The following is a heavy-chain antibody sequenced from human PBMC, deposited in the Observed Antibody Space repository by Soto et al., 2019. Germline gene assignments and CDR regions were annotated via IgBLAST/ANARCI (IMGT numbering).Heavy chain of an antibody. CDR2: IWYDGSNK. V-gene: IGHV3-33*01. Sequence: QVQLVESGGGVVQPGRSLRLSCAASGFTFSSYDMHWVRQAPGKGLEWVAIIWYDGSNKYYADSVKGRFTISRDNSKNTLYLEVNSLRADDTAVYYCARRFRQWLVDSWGQGALVTVSS. J-gene: IGHJ4*02. CDR3: ARRFRQWLVDS. D-gene: IGHD6-19*01. CDR1: GFTFSSYD.